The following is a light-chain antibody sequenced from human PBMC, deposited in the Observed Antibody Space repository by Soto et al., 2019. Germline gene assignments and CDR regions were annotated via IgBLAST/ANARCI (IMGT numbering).Light chain of an antibody. CDR1: QSVSSTY. J-gene: IGKJ1*01. V-gene: IGKV3-20*01. Sequence: EIVLTQSPCTLSLSPGERATLSCRASQSVSSTYLAWYQQKPGQAHRLLIYYASSRSTGIPDRFSSSGSGTDFPLTISRLEPEVLAVYYCLQYGNSPTFGPGTKVEIK. CDR3: LQYGNSPT. CDR2: YAS.